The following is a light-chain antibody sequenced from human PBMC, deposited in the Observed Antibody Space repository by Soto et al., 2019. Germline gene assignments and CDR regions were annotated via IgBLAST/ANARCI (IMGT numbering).Light chain of an antibody. Sequence: DIQMTQSPSTLSAFVGDTVTITCRASQTVSNWLAWYQQKPGKAPKLLIFKTSSLESGVPSRFRGSGSGTEFTLTISSLQRDDVATYYCQQSNRYPWTFGQGTKVEIK. CDR3: QQSNRYPWT. V-gene: IGKV1-5*03. CDR1: QTVSNW. CDR2: KTS. J-gene: IGKJ1*01.